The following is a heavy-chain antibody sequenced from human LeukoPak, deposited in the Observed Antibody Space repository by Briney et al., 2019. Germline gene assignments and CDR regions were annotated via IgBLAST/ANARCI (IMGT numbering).Heavy chain of an antibody. V-gene: IGHV1-58*01. CDR3: AADLSLSDYYYYYMDV. J-gene: IGHJ6*03. CDR2: IVVGSGNT. CDR1: GFTFTSSA. D-gene: IGHD2/OR15-2a*01. Sequence: GASVKVSCKASGFTFTSSAVQWVRQARGLRLEWIGWIVVGSGNTNYAQKFQERVTITRDMSTSTAYMELSSLRSEDTAVYYCAADLSLSDYYYYYMDVWGKGTTVTVSS.